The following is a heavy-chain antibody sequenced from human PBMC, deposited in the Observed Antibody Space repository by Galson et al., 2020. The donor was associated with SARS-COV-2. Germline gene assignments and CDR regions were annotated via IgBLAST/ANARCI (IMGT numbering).Heavy chain of an antibody. D-gene: IGHD2-2*03. CDR3: VGEVCKLDGARYYYGMGV. J-gene: IGHJ6*02. CDR2: IYYSGST. V-gene: IGHV4-39*01. CDR1: GGSISSSSYY. Sequence: SETLSLTCTVSGGSISSSSYYWGWIRQPPGKGLEWIGSIYYSGSTYYNPSLKSRVTISVDTSKNQFSLKLSSVTAADTAVYYCVGEVCKLDGARYYYGMGVWGQGTTVTVAS.